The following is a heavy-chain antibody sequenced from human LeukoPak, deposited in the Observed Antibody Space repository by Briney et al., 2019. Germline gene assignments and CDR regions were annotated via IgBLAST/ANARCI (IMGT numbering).Heavy chain of an antibody. D-gene: IGHD2-2*01. Sequence: GGSLRLSCAASGFTFSSYHMNWVRQAPGKGLEWVSSISSSSSYIYYVDSVEGRSTISRDNAKNSLYLQMTSLRAEDTAMYYCAREIPTAMSAFDIWGQGTMVTVSS. J-gene: IGHJ3*02. CDR2: ISSSSSYI. CDR1: GFTFSSYH. V-gene: IGHV3-21*01. CDR3: AREIPTAMSAFDI.